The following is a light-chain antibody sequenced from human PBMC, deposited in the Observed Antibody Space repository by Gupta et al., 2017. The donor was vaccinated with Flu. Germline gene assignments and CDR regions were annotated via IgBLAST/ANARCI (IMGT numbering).Light chain of an antibody. Sequence: EIVMTPSPATLSVSPGERATLSCRASQSVRSNLAWYQQKPGQAPRLLMYGASTRATAIPARFSGSGSGTEFTLTISSLQSEDFAVYYCQQCDNWPDTFGQGTKLEIK. CDR2: GAS. V-gene: IGKV3-15*01. CDR3: QQCDNWPDT. CDR1: QSVRSN. J-gene: IGKJ2*01.